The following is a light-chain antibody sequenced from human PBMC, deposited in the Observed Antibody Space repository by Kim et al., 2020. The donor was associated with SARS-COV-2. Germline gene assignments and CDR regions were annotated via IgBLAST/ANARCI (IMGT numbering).Light chain of an antibody. CDR2: KVS. V-gene: IGKV2-30*02. CDR3: MQAADSYT. J-gene: IGKJ2*01. CDR1: QSLVHSDGNTY. Sequence: VVMTQSPLSLPVTLGQPASISCRSSQSLVHSDGNTYLNWFQQRPGQSPRRLIHKVSNRDSGVPDRFSGSGSGTDFTLKISRVEAEDVGVYYCMQAADSYTFGQGTKLEI.